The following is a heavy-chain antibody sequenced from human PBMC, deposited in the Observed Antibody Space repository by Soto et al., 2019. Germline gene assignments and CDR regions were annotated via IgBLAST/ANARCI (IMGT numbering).Heavy chain of an antibody. CDR3: AKDGGLVTFGGVIVIPRYFDY. CDR2: ISGSGGST. Sequence: PGGSLRLSCAASGFTFSNYAMSWVRQAPGKGLEWVSDISGSGGSTYYADSVKGRFTISRDNSKNTLYLQMNSLRAEDTAVYYCAKDGGLVTFGGVIVIPRYFDYWGQGTLVTVSS. J-gene: IGHJ4*02. D-gene: IGHD3-16*02. CDR1: GFTFSNYA. V-gene: IGHV3-23*01.